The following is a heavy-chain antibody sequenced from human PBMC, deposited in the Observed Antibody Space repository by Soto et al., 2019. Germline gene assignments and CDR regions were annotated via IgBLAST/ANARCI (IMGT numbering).Heavy chain of an antibody. CDR3: TRDASRDSSARGWFDP. CDR1: GFTFRSFT. CDR2: ISSNSAYI. Sequence: EVQLVESGGGLVKPGGSLRLSCAASGFTFRSFTMNWVRKPPGKGLGGVSTISSNSAYIYYTDALRGRFTISRDNAKNSLHLQMNSLRAEDTAVYYCTRDASRDSSARGWFDPWGPGTLVTVSS. J-gene: IGHJ5*02. V-gene: IGHV3-21*02. D-gene: IGHD6-13*01.